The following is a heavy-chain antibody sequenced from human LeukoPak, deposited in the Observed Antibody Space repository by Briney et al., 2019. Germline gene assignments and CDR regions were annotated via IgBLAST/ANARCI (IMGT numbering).Heavy chain of an antibody. V-gene: IGHV1-18*01. J-gene: IGHJ5*02. CDR3: ARLSTTTRGKVDL. CDR2: INTDNGNT. D-gene: IGHD1-1*01. Sequence: GASVKVSCKASGYTFNTYSINWVRQAPGQRLEWMGWINTDNGNTNFAQKFQGRVTVTTDTSMSTAFMELRSLTSDDTAVYYCARLSTTTRGKVDLWGQGTLVTVSS. CDR1: GYTFNTYS.